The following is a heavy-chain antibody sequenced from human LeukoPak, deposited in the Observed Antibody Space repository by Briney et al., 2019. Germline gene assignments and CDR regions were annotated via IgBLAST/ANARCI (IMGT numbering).Heavy chain of an antibody. Sequence: SETLSLTCTVSGGSISSYYWSWIRQPPGKGLEWIGYIYYSGSTNYNPSLKSRVTISVDTSKNQFSLKLSSVTAADTAVYYCARGGKTITYYYYYYMDVWGKGTTVTISS. CDR2: IYYSGST. CDR1: GGSISSYY. J-gene: IGHJ6*03. V-gene: IGHV4-59*01. D-gene: IGHD1-14*01. CDR3: ARGGKTITYYYYYYMDV.